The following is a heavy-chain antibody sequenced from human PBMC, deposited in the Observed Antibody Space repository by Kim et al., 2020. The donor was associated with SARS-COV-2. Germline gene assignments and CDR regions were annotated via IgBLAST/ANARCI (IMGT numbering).Heavy chain of an antibody. D-gene: IGHD6-19*01. CDR3: ARVPSGAGPYSDYYGMDV. CDR1: GGSISSSNW. J-gene: IGHJ6*02. V-gene: IGHV4-4*02. Sequence: SETLSLTCAVSGGSISSSNWWSWVRQPPGKGLAWIGEIYHSGSPNYNPSLKSRVTISVDKSKNQFSLKLSSVTAADTAVYYCARVPSGAGPYSDYYGMDVWGQGTTVTVAS. CDR2: IYHSGSP.